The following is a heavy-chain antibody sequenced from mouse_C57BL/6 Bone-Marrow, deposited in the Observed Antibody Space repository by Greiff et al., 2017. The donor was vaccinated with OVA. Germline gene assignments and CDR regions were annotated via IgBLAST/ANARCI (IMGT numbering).Heavy chain of an antibody. V-gene: IGHV1-55*01. J-gene: IGHJ2*01. Sequence: VQLQQPGAELVKPGASVKMSCKASGYTFTSYWITWVKQRPGQGLEWIGDIYPGCGSTNYNEKFKSKATLTVDTSSSTAYMQLSSLTAEDSAVYYCARPVPIYCFDYWGQGTTLTVSS. CDR2: IYPGCGST. CDR3: ARPVPIYCFDY. CDR1: GYTFTSYW. D-gene: IGHD6-1*01.